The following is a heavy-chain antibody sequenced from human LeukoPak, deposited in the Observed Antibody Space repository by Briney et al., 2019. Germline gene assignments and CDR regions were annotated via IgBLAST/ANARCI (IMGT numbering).Heavy chain of an antibody. J-gene: IGHJ4*02. CDR1: GVSICSYY. CDR2: IHTSGST. CDR3: ARTGYYYDSSGYYYTDY. Sequence: SETLSLTCTVSGVSICSYYWSWIRQPAGKGLEWIGRIHTSGSTNYNPSLKGRVTMSVDTSKNQFSLKLSSVTAADTAVYYCARTGYYYDSSGYYYTDYWGQGTLVTVSS. V-gene: IGHV4-4*07. D-gene: IGHD3-22*01.